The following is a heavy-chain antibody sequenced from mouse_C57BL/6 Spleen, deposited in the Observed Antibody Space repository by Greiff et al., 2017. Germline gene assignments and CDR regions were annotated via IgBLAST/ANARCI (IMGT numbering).Heavy chain of an antibody. CDR3: ARDLEVYYGNDIYFGD. J-gene: IGHJ2*01. Sequence: EVMLVESGGGLVKPGGSLKLSCAASGFTFSSYAMPWVRQTPEKRLEWVATISDGGSYTYYPDNVKGRFTISRDNAKNNLYLQMSHLKSEDTAMYYCARDLEVYYGNDIYFGDWGQCTTLTVAS. D-gene: IGHD2-1*01. CDR2: ISDGGSYT. CDR1: GFTFSSYA. V-gene: IGHV5-4*01.